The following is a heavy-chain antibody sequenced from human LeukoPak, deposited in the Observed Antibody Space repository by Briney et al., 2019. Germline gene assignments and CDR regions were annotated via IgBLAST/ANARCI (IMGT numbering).Heavy chain of an antibody. CDR3: ARDYGDSPTQYYFDY. D-gene: IGHD4-17*01. J-gene: IGHJ4*02. CDR2: ISSSGSTI. V-gene: IGHV3-48*03. CDR1: GFTFSSHE. Sequence: PGGSLRLSCAASGFTFSSHEMNWVRQAPGKGLEWVSYISSSGSTIYYADSVKGRFTISRDNAKNSLYLQMNSLRAEDAAVYYCARDYGDSPTQYYFDYWGQGALVTVSS.